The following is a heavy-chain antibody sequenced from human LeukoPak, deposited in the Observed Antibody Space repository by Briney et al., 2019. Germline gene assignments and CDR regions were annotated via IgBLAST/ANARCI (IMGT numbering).Heavy chain of an antibody. V-gene: IGHV4-34*01. D-gene: IGHD3-10*01. CDR3: ARERLRGWFDP. CDR1: GGSFSGYY. Sequence: PSETLSLTCAVYGGSFSGYYWSWIRQPPGKGLEWIGEINHSGSTNYNPSLKSRVTISVDTSKNQFSLKLGSVTAADTAVYYCARERLRGWFDPWGQGTLVTVSS. J-gene: IGHJ5*02. CDR2: INHSGST.